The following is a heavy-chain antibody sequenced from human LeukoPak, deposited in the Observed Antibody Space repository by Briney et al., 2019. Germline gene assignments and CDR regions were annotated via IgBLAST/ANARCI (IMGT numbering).Heavy chain of an antibody. Sequence: PTGRSLRLSCAASGFTFSSYGMHWVRQAPGKGLEWVAVISYDGSNKYYADSVKGRFTISRDNSKNTLYLQMNSLRAEDTAVYYCAKDLGAAGNYWGQGTLVTVSS. J-gene: IGHJ4*02. D-gene: IGHD6-13*01. CDR3: AKDLGAAGNY. V-gene: IGHV3-30*18. CDR2: ISYDGSNK. CDR1: GFTFSSYG.